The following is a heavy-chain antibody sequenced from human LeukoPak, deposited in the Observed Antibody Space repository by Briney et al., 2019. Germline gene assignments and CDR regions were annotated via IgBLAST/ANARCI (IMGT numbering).Heavy chain of an antibody. J-gene: IGHJ4*02. CDR3: ARAVDYGGTLDY. D-gene: IGHD4-23*01. V-gene: IGHV1-2*06. Sequence: GASVKVSCKASGYTFTAYYMHCVRQAPGQGLEWMGRINPNSGDTNYAQKFQGRVTMTRDTSISTAYMELSRLRSDDTAVYYCARAVDYGGTLDYWGQGTLVTVPS. CDR1: GYTFTAYY. CDR2: INPNSGDT.